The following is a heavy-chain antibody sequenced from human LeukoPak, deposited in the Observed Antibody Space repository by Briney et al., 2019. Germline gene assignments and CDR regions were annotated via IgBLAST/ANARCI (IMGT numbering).Heavy chain of an antibody. D-gene: IGHD6-13*01. Sequence: SGPTLVNPTQTLTLTCTFSGFSLSTSGVGVGWIRQPPGKALERLALIYWNDDKRYSPSLKSRLTITKDTSKNQVVLTMTNMDPVDTATYYCAHTRSYSSRAGTYFDYWGQGTLVTVSS. V-gene: IGHV2-5*01. CDR3: AHTRSYSSRAGTYFDY. CDR2: IYWNDDK. CDR1: GFSLSTSGVG. J-gene: IGHJ4*02.